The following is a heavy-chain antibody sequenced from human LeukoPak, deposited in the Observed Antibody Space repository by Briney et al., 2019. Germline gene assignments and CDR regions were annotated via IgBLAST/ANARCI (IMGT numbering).Heavy chain of an antibody. J-gene: IGHJ6*02. CDR1: GFTFSSYG. CDR2: ISYDGSNK. Sequence: PGGSLRLSCAASGFTFSSYGMHWVRQAPGKGLEWVAVISYDGSNKYYADSVEGRFTISRDNSKNTLYLQMNSLRAEDTAVYYCAKNPGSGYCSSTSCYHYYYYGMDVWGQGTTVTVSS. V-gene: IGHV3-30*18. D-gene: IGHD2-2*01. CDR3: AKNPGSGYCSSTSCYHYYYYGMDV.